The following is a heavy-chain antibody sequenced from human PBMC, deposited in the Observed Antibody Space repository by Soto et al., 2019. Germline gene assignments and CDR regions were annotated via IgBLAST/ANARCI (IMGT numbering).Heavy chain of an antibody. Sequence: SETLSLTCTIAGGSSSSYYWSWIRQPPGKGLEWIGYIYYSGSTNYNPSLKSRVTISVDTSKNQFSLKLSSVTAADTAVYYCAPNYGGNFAWFDDWRQLT. J-gene: IGHJ5*02. D-gene: IGHD4-17*01. CDR3: APNYGGNFAWFDD. CDR1: GGSSSSYY. CDR2: IYYSGST. V-gene: IGHV4-59*12.